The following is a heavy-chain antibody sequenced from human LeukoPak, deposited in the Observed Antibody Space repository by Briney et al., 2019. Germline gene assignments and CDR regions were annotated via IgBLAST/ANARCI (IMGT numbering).Heavy chain of an antibody. CDR2: INPNGGVT. D-gene: IGHD4-17*01. CDR1: GYTFTDYY. Sequence: GASVKVSCKASGYTFTDYYIHWLRQAPGQGLEWMGWINPNGGVTKYPQKFQGRFTMTRDTSISTAYMELTRLRSDHTAVYYCARGRGGYGDYYWYFDPWGLDTLVTVSS. CDR3: ARGRGGYGDYYWYFDP. V-gene: IGHV1-2*02. J-gene: IGHJ2*01.